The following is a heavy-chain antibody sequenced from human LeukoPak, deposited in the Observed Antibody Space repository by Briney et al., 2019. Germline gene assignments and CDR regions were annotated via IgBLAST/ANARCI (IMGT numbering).Heavy chain of an antibody. CDR2: IYYSGST. V-gene: IGHV4-59*01. Sequence: SETLSLTCTVSGVSISTYYWSWIRQPPGKGLEWIGYIYYSGSTNYNPSLKSRVTISVDTSKNQFSLKLSSVTAADTAVYYCARAAPHFVLRFFSKTAYGMDVWGQGTTVTVSS. CDR1: GVSISTYY. CDR3: ARAAPHFVLRFFSKTAYGMDV. J-gene: IGHJ6*02. D-gene: IGHD3-3*01.